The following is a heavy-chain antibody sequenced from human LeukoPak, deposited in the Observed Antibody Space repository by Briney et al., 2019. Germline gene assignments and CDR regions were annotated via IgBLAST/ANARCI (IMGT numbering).Heavy chain of an antibody. D-gene: IGHD3-22*01. J-gene: IGHJ4*02. CDR3: ARDSPHYYDSSKGDY. CDR1: GYTFTSYG. V-gene: IGHV1-18*01. Sequence: ASVKVSCKASGYTFTSYGISWVRQAPGQGLEWMGWISAYNGNTNYAQKLQGRVTMTTDTSTSTAYMELRSLRSDDTAVYYCARDSPHYYDSSKGDYWGQGTLVTASS. CDR2: ISAYNGNT.